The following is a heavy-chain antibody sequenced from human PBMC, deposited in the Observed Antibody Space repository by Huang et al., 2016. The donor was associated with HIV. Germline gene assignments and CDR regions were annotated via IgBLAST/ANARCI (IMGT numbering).Heavy chain of an antibody. CDR3: TRDSLYPNYYDGSGFYFDY. CDR1: GFTFGNYG. J-gene: IGHJ4*02. Sequence: EVQFVESGGGLVKPGRSLRLSCTDSGFTFGNYGMSWFRQAPGKGLEWGGFIRSKEYSETTEYAASVKGRFTSSRDDSKSIAYLQMNSLKPEDTAVYYCTRDSLYPNYYDGSGFYFDYWGQGTLVTVSS. D-gene: IGHD3-22*01. V-gene: IGHV3-49*05. CDR2: IRSKEYSETT.